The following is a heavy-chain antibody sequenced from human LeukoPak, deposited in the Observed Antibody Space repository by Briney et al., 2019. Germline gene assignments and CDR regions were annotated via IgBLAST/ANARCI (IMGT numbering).Heavy chain of an antibody. V-gene: IGHV1-8*03. J-gene: IGHJ6*03. Sequence: GASVKVSCKASGYAFTTYDINWVRQATGQGLEWMGWLNPNSGDTGYARKFQGRGTISRNTSISTAYMELSSLSSEDTAVYYCARGDITMVRGVMNYYYYMDVWGKGTTVTISS. D-gene: IGHD3-10*01. CDR1: GYAFTTYD. CDR3: ARGDITMVRGVMNYYYYMDV. CDR2: LNPNSGDT.